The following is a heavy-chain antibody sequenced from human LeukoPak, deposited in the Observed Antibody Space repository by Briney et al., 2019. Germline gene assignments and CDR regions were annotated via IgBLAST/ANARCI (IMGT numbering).Heavy chain of an antibody. Sequence: ASVKVSCKASGYTFTGYYMHWVRQAPGQGLEWMGWINPNSGGTNYAQKFQGRVTMTRDTSISTAYMELSRLRSDDTAVYYCARVSPSSSGRSFDPWGQGTLVTVSS. CDR3: ARVSPSSSGRSFDP. D-gene: IGHD6-19*01. J-gene: IGHJ5*02. CDR2: INPNSGGT. V-gene: IGHV1-2*02. CDR1: GYTFTGYY.